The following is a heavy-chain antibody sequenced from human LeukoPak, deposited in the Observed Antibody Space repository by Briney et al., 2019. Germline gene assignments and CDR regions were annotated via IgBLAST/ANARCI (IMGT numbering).Heavy chain of an antibody. V-gene: IGHV3-23*01. CDR1: GFTFSSYA. D-gene: IGHD3-3*01. CDR3: GKAYDFWSGYYGYYFDY. CDR2: ISGSGGST. Sequence: PGGSLRLSCAASGFTFSSYAMSWVRQAPGKGLEWVSAISGSGGSTYYADSVKGRFTISRDNSKNTLYLQMNSLRAEDTAVYYCGKAYDFWSGYYGYYFDYWGQGTLVTVSS. J-gene: IGHJ4*02.